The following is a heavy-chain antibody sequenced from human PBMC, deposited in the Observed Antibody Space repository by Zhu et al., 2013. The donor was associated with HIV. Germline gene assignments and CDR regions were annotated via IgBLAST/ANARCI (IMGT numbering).Heavy chain of an antibody. CDR3: AAIGN. D-gene: IGHD1-1*01. J-gene: IGHJ4*02. CDR1: GFTFSNYW. CDR2: IKGDGTEK. V-gene: IGHV3-7*01. Sequence: EVQLVESGGGLVQPGGSLRLSCAASGFTFSNYWMDWVRQAPGKGLEWVANIKGDGTEKYFQDSVKGRFTISRDNAKNSLYLQMDSLRVEDTAVYYCAAIGNWGQGTLVTVSS.